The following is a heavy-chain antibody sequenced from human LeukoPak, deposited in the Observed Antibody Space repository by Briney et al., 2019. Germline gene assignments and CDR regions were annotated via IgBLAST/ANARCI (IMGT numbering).Heavy chain of an antibody. CDR2: IYTSGTT. Sequence: SETLSLTCTVSGGSVRRGNYYWTWIRQPAGSGLEWIGRIYTSGTTDYNPFLRTRVTISVDASRNQFSLNLSSVTAADTAVYYCARWSGSVTARNYYYYTDVWGEGTTVTVSS. J-gene: IGHJ6*03. D-gene: IGHD6-6*01. V-gene: IGHV4-61*02. CDR3: ARWSGSVTARNYYYYTDV. CDR1: GGSVRRGNYY.